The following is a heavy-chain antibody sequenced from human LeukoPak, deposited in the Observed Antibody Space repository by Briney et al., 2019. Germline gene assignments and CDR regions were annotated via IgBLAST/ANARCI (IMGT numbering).Heavy chain of an antibody. Sequence: GGSLRLSCAASGFTFSSLTMHWVRQAPGKGLEYVSVISSNGGSAFYADSVKGRFSISRDNSKNTLYLQMSSLRAEDTAVYYCVNQISGWVSWGQGTLVTVSS. V-gene: IGHV3-64D*06. CDR1: GFTFSSLT. CDR2: ISSNGGSA. D-gene: IGHD6-19*01. J-gene: IGHJ5*02. CDR3: VNQISGWVS.